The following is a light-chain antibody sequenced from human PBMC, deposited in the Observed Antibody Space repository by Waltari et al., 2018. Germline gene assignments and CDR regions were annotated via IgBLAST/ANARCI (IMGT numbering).Light chain of an antibody. CDR3: AAWDDSLTYV. Sequence: QSDLTQPPSASGTPGQRVTISCSGSPSDIGGNTVVWYQQLPGTAPKLLIHSNDQRPSGVPDRFSGFKSGTSASLAISGLQSEDEGEYFCAAWDDSLTYVFGTGTKVTVL. J-gene: IGLJ1*01. V-gene: IGLV1-44*01. CDR2: SND. CDR1: PSDIGGNT.